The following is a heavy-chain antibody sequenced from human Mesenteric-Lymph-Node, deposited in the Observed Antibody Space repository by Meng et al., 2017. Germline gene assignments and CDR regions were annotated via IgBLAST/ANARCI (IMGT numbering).Heavy chain of an antibody. D-gene: IGHD6-19*01. CDR3: ARDYSSGPQRPDWYFDL. J-gene: IGHJ2*01. V-gene: IGHV1-69*01. CDR1: GGTFSSYA. Sequence: GQRVQSGAEVKKPGSSGKVSCKASGGTFSSYAISWVRQAPGQGLEWMGGIIPIFGTANYAQKFQGRVTITADESTSTAYMELSSLRSEDTAVYYCARDYSSGPQRPDWYFDLWGRGTLVTVSS. CDR2: IIPIFGTA.